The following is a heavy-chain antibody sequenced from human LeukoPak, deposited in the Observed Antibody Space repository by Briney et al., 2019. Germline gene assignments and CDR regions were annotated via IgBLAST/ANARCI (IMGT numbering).Heavy chain of an antibody. CDR3: ARDCPYDFWSGHHYYFDY. V-gene: IGHV1-69*01. CDR2: IIPIFGTA. Sequence: SSVKVSCKASGGTFSSYAISWVRQAPGQGLEWMGGIIPIFGTANYAQKFQGRVTITADESTSTAYMELSSLRSEDTAVHYCARDCPYDFWSGHHYYFDYWGQGTLVTVSS. J-gene: IGHJ4*02. D-gene: IGHD3-3*01. CDR1: GGTFSSYA.